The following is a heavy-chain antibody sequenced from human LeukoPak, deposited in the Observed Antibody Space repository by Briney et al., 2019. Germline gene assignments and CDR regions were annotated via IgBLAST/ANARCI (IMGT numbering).Heavy chain of an antibody. CDR3: WRAADH. CDR2: LYSNGNT. V-gene: IGHV4-39*01. D-gene: IGHD3-3*01. Sequence: SETLSLTCSFSGGSIRGGGYYWGWVRQPPGKGLEWIASLYSNGNTFYNPSLKSRVTISEESSKSQFSLKLRTVTAADTAVYFYWRAADHWGQGILVTVSS. J-gene: IGHJ4*02. CDR1: GGSIRGGGYY.